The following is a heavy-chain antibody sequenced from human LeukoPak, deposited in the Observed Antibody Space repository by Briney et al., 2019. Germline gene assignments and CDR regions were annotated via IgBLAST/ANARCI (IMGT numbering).Heavy chain of an antibody. CDR2: IHYRGTT. CDR3: ARDEFGDFPGFDY. V-gene: IGHV4-59*13. Sequence: SETLSLTCSVSGASINSYYWNWIRQSPGKGLEWLGNIHYRGTTNYNPSLKSRVTLSLDSSKSQFALKVTSVTAADTAVYYCARDEFGDFPGFDYWGQGTRVTVSS. J-gene: IGHJ4*02. CDR1: GASINSYY. D-gene: IGHD4-17*01.